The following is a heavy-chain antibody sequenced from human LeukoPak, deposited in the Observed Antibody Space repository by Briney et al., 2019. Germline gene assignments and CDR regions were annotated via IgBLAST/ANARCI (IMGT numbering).Heavy chain of an antibody. V-gene: IGHV4-39*01. CDR2: IYFSGST. D-gene: IGHD3-22*01. CDR1: GGSISSGSYY. CDR3: ARLVDYYDSRGYFDS. J-gene: IGHJ4*02. Sequence: KPSETLSLTCTVSGGSISSGSYYWGWIRQPPGKGLEWIGIIYFSGSTYYNPSLKSRVTISVDTSKNQFSLKLSSVTAADTAVYYCARLVDYYDSRGYFDSWGQGTLVTVSS.